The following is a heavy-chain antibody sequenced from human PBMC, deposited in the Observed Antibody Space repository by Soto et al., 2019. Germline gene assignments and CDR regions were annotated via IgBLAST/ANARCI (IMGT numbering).Heavy chain of an antibody. CDR2: VSSDGSYT. CDR3: AKGSESSSCDY. V-gene: IGHV3-30*18. CDR1: GFIFSSNG. J-gene: IGHJ4*02. D-gene: IGHD6-13*01. Sequence: QVQLVESGGGVVQPGRSLRLSCAASGFIFSSNGMHWVRQAPGKGLEWMAVVSSDGSYTYYADSVKGRFTISRDNSKNTLYLQINILTPEDTAVYYCAKGSESSSCDYWGQGTLVTVSS.